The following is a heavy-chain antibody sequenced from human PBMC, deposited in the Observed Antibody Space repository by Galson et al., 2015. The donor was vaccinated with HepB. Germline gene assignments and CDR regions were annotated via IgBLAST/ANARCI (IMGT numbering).Heavy chain of an antibody. CDR3: ARWAGLRYYYYYYMDV. J-gene: IGHJ6*03. D-gene: IGHD4-17*01. V-gene: IGHV4-4*02. Sequence: ETLSLTCAVSGGSISSSNWWSWVRQPPGKGLEWIGEIYHSGSTNYNPSLKGRVTISVDKSKNQFSLKLSSVTAADTAVYYCARWAGLRYYYYYYMDVWGKGTTVTVSS. CDR1: GGSISSSNW. CDR2: IYHSGST.